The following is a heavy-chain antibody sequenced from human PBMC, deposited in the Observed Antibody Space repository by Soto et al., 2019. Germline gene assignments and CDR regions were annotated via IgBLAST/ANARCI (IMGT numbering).Heavy chain of an antibody. CDR2: INPNSGGT. Sequence: GASVQGSCKASGYTFTGYYMHWVRQAPGQGLEWMGWINPNSGGTNYAQKFQGRVTMTRDTSISTAYMELSRLRSDDTAVYYFARGGVWYYDSSVLDEFDIWGQVPMGTGS. CDR3: ARGGVWYYDSSVLDEFDI. J-gene: IGHJ3*02. V-gene: IGHV1-2*02. CDR1: GYTFTGYY. D-gene: IGHD3-22*01.